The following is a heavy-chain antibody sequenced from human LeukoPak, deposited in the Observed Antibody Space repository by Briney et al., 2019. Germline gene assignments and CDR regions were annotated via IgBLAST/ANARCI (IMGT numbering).Heavy chain of an antibody. V-gene: IGHV3-48*01. D-gene: IGHD3-22*01. CDR1: GFTFSSYS. J-gene: IGHJ4*02. CDR3: ARVDYDSSGYYPSFGY. Sequence: PGGSLRLSCAASGFTFSSYSMNWVRQAPGKGLEWVSYISSSSSTIYYADSVKGRFTISRDNAKNSLYLQMNSLRAEDTAVYYCARVDYDSSGYYPSFGYWGQGTLVTVSS. CDR2: ISSSSSTI.